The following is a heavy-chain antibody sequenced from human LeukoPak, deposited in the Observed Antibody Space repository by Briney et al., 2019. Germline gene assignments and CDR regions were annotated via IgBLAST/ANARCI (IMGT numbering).Heavy chain of an antibody. J-gene: IGHJ4*02. CDR3: AKDYSGYDLFDY. Sequence: GGXXRLSCAASGFTFSSYGMHWVRQAPGKGLGWVAVIWYDGSNKYYADSVKGRFTVSRDNSKNTLYLQMNSLRAEDTAVYYCAKDYSGYDLFDYWGQGTLVTVSS. V-gene: IGHV3-33*06. D-gene: IGHD5-12*01. CDR1: GFTFSSYG. CDR2: IWYDGSNK.